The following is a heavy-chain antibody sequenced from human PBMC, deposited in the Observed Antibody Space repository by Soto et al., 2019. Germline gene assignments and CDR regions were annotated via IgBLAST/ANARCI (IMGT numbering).Heavy chain of an antibody. J-gene: IGHJ5*02. Sequence: GESLKISCKGSGYSFTSYWIGWVRQMPGKGLEWMGIIYPGDSDTRYSPSFQGQVTISADKSISTAYLQWSSLKASDTAMYYCARLGTQKSSGSYRWWFDPWGQGTLVTVSS. CDR2: IYPGDSDT. V-gene: IGHV5-51*01. D-gene: IGHD1-26*01. CDR3: ARLGTQKSSGSYRWWFDP. CDR1: GYSFTSYW.